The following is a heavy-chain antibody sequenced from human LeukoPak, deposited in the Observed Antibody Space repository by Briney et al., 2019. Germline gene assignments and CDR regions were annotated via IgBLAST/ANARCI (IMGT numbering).Heavy chain of an antibody. J-gene: IGHJ3*02. V-gene: IGHV4-59*01. CDR3: ARAPNGFGAFDI. Sequence: SETLSLTCTVSGGSMRSYYWVWIRQPPGKGLEWIGYIYYSGSTDYNPSLKSRVSISVDTSKNQFSLKMSSVTAADTAVYYCARAPNGFGAFDIWGPGTMVTVSS. CDR1: GGSMRSYY. D-gene: IGHD2-8*01. CDR2: IYYSGST.